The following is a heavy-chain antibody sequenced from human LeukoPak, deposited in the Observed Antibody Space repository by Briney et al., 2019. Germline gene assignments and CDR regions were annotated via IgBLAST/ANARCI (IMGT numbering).Heavy chain of an antibody. D-gene: IGHD5-18*01. Sequence: GGSLRLSCAAAGFRFDDHGMNWVRQAAGKGLEWVCGINWHGGTTGYVHSVKGRFNISRDNAKNSLYRQMNSLRAEDTALYYCARDRSYGSFDYWGQGTLVTVSS. CDR3: ARDRSYGSFDY. J-gene: IGHJ4*02. V-gene: IGHV3-20*04. CDR2: INWHGGTT. CDR1: GFRFDDHG.